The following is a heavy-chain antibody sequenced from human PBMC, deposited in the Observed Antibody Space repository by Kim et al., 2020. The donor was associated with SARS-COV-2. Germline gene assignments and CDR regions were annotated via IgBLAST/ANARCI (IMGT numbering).Heavy chain of an antibody. CDR3: ARVRGGYSDGIN. V-gene: IGHV4-34*01. J-gene: IGHJ4*02. Sequence: SETLSLTCAVYGGSFSGYYWSWIRQPPGKGLEWIGEINHSGSTNYNPSLKSRVTISVDTSKNQFYLKLSSVTAADTAVFYCARVRGGYSDGINCGQGTL. D-gene: IGHD5-18*01. CDR2: INHSGST. CDR1: GGSFSGYY.